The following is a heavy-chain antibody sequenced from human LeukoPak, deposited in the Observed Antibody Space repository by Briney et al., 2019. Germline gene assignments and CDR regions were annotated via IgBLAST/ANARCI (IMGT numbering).Heavy chain of an antibody. J-gene: IGHJ4*02. CDR2: INPYNGNT. V-gene: IGHV1-18*01. CDR3: ARERSGWFFSN. D-gene: IGHD6-19*01. Sequence: ASVKVSCKSSGYXFTSYGITWVRQAPGQGLDWMGWINPYNGNTNYAQKLQGRVTMTTDTSTSTAYMDLRSLRSDDTAVYYCARERSGWFFSNWGQGILVTVSS. CDR1: GYXFTSYG.